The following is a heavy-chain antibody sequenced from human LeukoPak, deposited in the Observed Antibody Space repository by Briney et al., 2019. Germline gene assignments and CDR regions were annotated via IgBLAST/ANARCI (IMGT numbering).Heavy chain of an antibody. CDR1: GYTFSNYA. CDR2: ISGSAVTT. V-gene: IGHV3-23*01. Sequence: GGSLRLSCAASGYTFSNYAMSWVRQAPGKGLEWVSAISGSAVTTYYGDSVKGRFTISRDNSKNTLYLQMNSLRAEDTAVYYCAKALGAYYDSSGYPDWGQGTLVTVSS. CDR3: AKALGAYYDSSGYPD. J-gene: IGHJ4*02. D-gene: IGHD3-22*01.